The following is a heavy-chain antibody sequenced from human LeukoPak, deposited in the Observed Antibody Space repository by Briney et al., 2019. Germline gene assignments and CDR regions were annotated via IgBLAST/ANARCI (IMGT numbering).Heavy chain of an antibody. V-gene: IGHV4-39*01. J-gene: IGHJ4*02. CDR3: AGSTAMATHY. Sequence: SETLSLTCTVSGGSISSSSYYWGWIRQPPGKGLEWIGSIYYSGSTYYNPSLKSRVTISVDTSRNQFSLKLSSVTAADTAVYYCAGSTAMATHYWGQGTLVTVSS. CDR1: GGSISSSSYY. CDR2: IYYSGST. D-gene: IGHD5-18*01.